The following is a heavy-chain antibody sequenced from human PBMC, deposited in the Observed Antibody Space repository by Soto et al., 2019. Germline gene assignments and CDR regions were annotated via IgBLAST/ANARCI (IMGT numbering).Heavy chain of an antibody. V-gene: IGHV3-33*01. Sequence: GGSLRLSCAASGFTFSSYGMHWVRQAPGKGLEWVAVIWYDGSNKYYADSVKGRFTISRDNSKNTLYLQMNSLRAEDTAVYYCARDLYYYDSSGYYEGGCWGQGTLVTVSS. J-gene: IGHJ4*02. CDR1: GFTFSSYG. CDR3: ARDLYYYDSSGYYEGGC. D-gene: IGHD3-22*01. CDR2: IWYDGSNK.